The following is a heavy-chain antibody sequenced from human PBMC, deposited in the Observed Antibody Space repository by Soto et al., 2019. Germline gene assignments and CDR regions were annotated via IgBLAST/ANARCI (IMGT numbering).Heavy chain of an antibody. CDR1: GGSFSGYY. V-gene: IGHV4-34*01. CDR3: ARVRDYGDVIDY. J-gene: IGHJ4*02. Sequence: QVPLQQWGAGLLKPSETLSLTCAVYGGSFSGYYWSWIRQPPGKGLEWIGEINHSGSTNYNPSLKSRVTISVDTSKNQFSLKLSSVTAADTAVYYCARVRDYGDVIDYWGQGTLVTVSS. CDR2: INHSGST. D-gene: IGHD4-17*01.